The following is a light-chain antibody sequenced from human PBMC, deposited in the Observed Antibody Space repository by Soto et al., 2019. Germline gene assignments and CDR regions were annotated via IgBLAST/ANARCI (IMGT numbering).Light chain of an antibody. CDR2: DVN. CDR3: ISHAGGQNVV. CDR1: SSDVGGYNY. V-gene: IGLV2-8*01. Sequence: QSALTQPPSASGSPGQSVTISCTGTSSDVGGYNYVSWYQQHPGKAPKVMIYDVNKRPSGVPDRFSGSKSGNTASLTVSGLQAEDEGDYYCISHAGGQNVVFGGGTKLTVL. J-gene: IGLJ2*01.